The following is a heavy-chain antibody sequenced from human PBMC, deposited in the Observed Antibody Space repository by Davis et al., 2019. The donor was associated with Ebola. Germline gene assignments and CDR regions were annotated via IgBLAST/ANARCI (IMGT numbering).Heavy chain of an antibody. CDR1: GFSLTAHH. V-gene: IGHV3-11*04. D-gene: IGHD4-11*01. Sequence: PGGSLRLSCVPSGFSLTAHHMNWLRQAPGKVLEWVAHMSITGGTIYYADSVKGRFTISRDNANNSLYLQMNSLTVDDTALYFCARDPPNGLPVYYMDVWGKGTTVTVSS. CDR2: MSITGGTI. CDR3: ARDPPNGLPVYYMDV. J-gene: IGHJ6*03.